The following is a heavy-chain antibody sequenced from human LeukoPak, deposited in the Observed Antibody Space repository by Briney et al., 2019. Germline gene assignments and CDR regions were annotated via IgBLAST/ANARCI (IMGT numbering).Heavy chain of an antibody. D-gene: IGHD3-16*01. J-gene: IGHJ4*02. Sequence: ASVKVCCTASGYTFTGYYMHWVRQAPGQGLDWMAIINPSSGSTSYAQQFQGRVTMTRDTSTSTVHMELSSLRSDDTAVYYCARMGEQESFDYEGQGPVTTVSA. CDR1: GYTFTGYY. CDR3: ARMGEQESFDY. V-gene: IGHV1-46*01. CDR2: INPSSGST.